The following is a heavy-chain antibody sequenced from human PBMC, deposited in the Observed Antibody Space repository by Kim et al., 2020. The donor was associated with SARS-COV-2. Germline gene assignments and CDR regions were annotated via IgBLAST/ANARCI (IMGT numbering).Heavy chain of an antibody. CDR2: ISSSSSYT. D-gene: IGHD5-18*01. J-gene: IGHJ4*02. Sequence: GGSLRLSCAASGFTFSDYYMSWIRQAPGKGLEWVSYISSSSSYTNYADSVKGRFTISRDNAKNSLYLQMNSLRAEDTAVYYCARVPLWDKYYFDYWGQGTLVTVSS. CDR1: GFTFSDYY. CDR3: ARVPLWDKYYFDY. V-gene: IGHV3-11*05.